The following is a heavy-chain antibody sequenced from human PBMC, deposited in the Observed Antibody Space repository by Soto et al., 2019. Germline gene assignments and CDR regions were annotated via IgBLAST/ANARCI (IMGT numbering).Heavy chain of an antibody. CDR2: ISIDGSNE. CDR1: GFTFRNYG. Sequence: QVHLVESGGGVVQPGRSLRLSCAASGFTFRNYGMHWVRQAPGKGLAWVSSISIDGSNEYYADSVKGRFTISRDNSKDTLYLHLSSLRDEDAAVYYCAKEWGKYSSSFDGLDVWGQGTTVTVSS. V-gene: IGHV3-30*18. CDR3: AKEWGKYSSSFDGLDV. J-gene: IGHJ6*02. D-gene: IGHD6-6*01.